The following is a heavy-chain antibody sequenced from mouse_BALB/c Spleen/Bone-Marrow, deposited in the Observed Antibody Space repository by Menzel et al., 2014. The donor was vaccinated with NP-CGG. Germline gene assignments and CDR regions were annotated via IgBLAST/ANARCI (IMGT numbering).Heavy chain of an antibody. V-gene: IGHV1-12*01. CDR1: GYTFTSYN. J-gene: IGHJ2*01. CDR3: AREGRSHFDH. Sequence: QVQLKESEAELVKPGASMKMSCKASGYTFTSYNLHWIKQTPGQGLEWIGAIYPGNGDTSYNQRFKGKATLTTDKSSNTAYMQLSSLTSEDSAVYYCAREGRSHFDHWGQGSTLTVSS. CDR2: IYPGNGDT.